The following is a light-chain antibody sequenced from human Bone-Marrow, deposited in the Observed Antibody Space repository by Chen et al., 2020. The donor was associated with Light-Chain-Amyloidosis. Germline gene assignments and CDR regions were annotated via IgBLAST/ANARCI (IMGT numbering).Light chain of an antibody. Sequence: DIQMTQSPFSLSASVGDRVTMTCRASQSIRNYLNWYQQRPGKAPKLLIHSASTLQSGVPSRFSGSGFGTDFTLTISSLQPEDFASYYCQQTYNAPGFGPGTKVDI. V-gene: IGKV1-39*01. J-gene: IGKJ3*01. CDR1: QSIRNY. CDR2: SAS. CDR3: QQTYNAPG.